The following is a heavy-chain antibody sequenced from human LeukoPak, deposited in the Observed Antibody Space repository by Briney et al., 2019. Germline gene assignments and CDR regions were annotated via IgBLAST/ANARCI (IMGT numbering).Heavy chain of an antibody. J-gene: IGHJ4*02. Sequence: SETLSLTCTVSGYSISSGYYWGWIRQPPGKGLEWIGSIYHSGSTYYNPSLKSRATISVDTSKNQFSLKLSSVTAADTAVYYCAREGRDGYTTYLDYWGQGTLVTVSS. D-gene: IGHD5-24*01. V-gene: IGHV4-38-2*02. CDR2: IYHSGST. CDR1: GYSISSGYY. CDR3: AREGRDGYTTYLDY.